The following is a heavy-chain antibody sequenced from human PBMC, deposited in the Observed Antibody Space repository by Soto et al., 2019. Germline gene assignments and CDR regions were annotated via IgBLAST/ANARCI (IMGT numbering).Heavy chain of an antibody. CDR3: ANRSLGTYFDY. CDR2: ISGSGSST. Sequence: EVQLLESGGGLVQPGGSLRLSCAASGFTFTNYVMSWVRQAPGKGLEWVSVISGSGSSTYYADSVKGRFTISRDNSKNTLYLQMNSLRADDTAVYYCANRSLGTYFDYWGQGTLVTFSS. D-gene: IGHD1-26*01. V-gene: IGHV3-23*01. J-gene: IGHJ4*02. CDR1: GFTFTNYV.